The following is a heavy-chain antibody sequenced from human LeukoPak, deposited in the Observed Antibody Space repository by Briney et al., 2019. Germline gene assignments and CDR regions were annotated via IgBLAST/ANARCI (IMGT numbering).Heavy chain of an antibody. CDR1: GGTFSSYA. D-gene: IGHD2-2*01. CDR3: ASPGLTLGYCSSTSCSEYFQH. J-gene: IGHJ1*01. CDR2: IIPIFGTA. Sequence: SVKVSCKASGGTFSSYAISWVRQAPGQGLEWMGGIIPIFGTANYAQKFQGRVTITTDESTSTAYMELSSLRSEDTAVYYCASPGLTLGYCSSTSCSEYFQHWGQGTLVTVSS. V-gene: IGHV1-69*05.